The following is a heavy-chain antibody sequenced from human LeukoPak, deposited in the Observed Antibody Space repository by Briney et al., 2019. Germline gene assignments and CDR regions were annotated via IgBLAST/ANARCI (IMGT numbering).Heavy chain of an antibody. J-gene: IGHJ5*02. Sequence: KPSETLSLTCTVSGGSISSYYWNWIRQPPGKGLEWIGSMYYSGGSTDYNPSLKSRVTISADTSKNQFSLKLRSVTAADTAVYYCARHRAYCSGSKCYSVWFDPWGQGTLVTVSS. CDR1: GGSISSYY. CDR2: MYYSGGST. CDR3: ARHRAYCSGSKCYSVWFDP. V-gene: IGHV4-59*08. D-gene: IGHD2-15*01.